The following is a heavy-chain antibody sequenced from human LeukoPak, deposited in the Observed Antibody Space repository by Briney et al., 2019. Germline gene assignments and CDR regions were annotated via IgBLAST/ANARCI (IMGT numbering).Heavy chain of an antibody. V-gene: IGHV4-4*07. J-gene: IGHJ6*03. CDR1: GDSISGFY. Sequence: SETLSLTCTVSGDSISGFYWSWIRQPAGKGLQWIGRSSTSGSTNYNPSLKSRVTMSVDRSTNEFSLTVRSVTAADTALYYCARGLPSYGDYVDYYFYMDVWGKGTTVTVSS. CDR3: ARGLPSYGDYVDYYFYMDV. CDR2: SSTSGST. D-gene: IGHD4-17*01.